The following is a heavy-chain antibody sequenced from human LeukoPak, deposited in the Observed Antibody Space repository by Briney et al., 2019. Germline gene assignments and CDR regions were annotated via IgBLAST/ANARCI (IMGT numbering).Heavy chain of an antibody. D-gene: IGHD3-10*01. CDR1: RFTFSSYS. Sequence: GGSLRLSCAASRFTFSSYSMNWVRQAPGKGLEWVSSISRGGNSKYSADSAKGRFIISRDNAKKSLDLQMDSLRAEDTAVYYCAKDQFVDYWGQGTLVTVSS. CDR2: ISRGGNSK. V-gene: IGHV3-21*04. J-gene: IGHJ4*02. CDR3: AKDQFVDY.